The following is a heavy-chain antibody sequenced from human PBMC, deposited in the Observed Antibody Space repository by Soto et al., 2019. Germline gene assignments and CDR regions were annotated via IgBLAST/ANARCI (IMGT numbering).Heavy chain of an antibody. CDR1: GGSISSYY. Sequence: SETLSLTCTVSGGSISSYYWSWIRQPPGKGLEWIGYIYYSGSTNYNPSLKSRVTISVDTSKNQFSLKLSSVTAADTAVYYCARHDYPLTNFRVWGQGTLVTVSS. CDR3: ARHDYPLTNFRV. J-gene: IGHJ4*02. D-gene: IGHD3-3*01. V-gene: IGHV4-59*08. CDR2: IYYSGST.